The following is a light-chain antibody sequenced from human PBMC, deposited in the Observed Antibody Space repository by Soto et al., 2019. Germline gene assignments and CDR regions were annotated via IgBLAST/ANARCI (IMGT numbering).Light chain of an antibody. Sequence: QSVLTQSPSASGTPGQRVTGSCSGSSSNIGTNYVYWYQQLPGTAPKVLIYSTDKRPSGVPDRFSGSKSGTSASLAISGLRSEDEADYYCAAWDDRLSGPVFGGGTKLTVL. CDR3: AAWDDRLSGPV. CDR2: STD. J-gene: IGLJ2*01. CDR1: SSNIGTNY. V-gene: IGLV1-47*01.